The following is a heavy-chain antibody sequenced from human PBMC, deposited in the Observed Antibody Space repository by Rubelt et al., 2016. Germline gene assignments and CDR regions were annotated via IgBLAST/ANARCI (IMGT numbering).Heavy chain of an antibody. J-gene: IGHJ4*02. D-gene: IGHD6-13*01. V-gene: IGHV4-38-2*02. CDR1: GGSISSGYY. CDR3: ASTTGYSSSRDVDY. CDR2: IYHSGST. Sequence: QLQLQESGPGLVKPSETLSLTCTVSGGSISSGYYWGWIRQPPGKGLEWIGSIYHSGSTYYNPSLKRRVTISVDTSKNQFSLKLSSVTAADTAVYYCASTTGYSSSRDVDYWGQGTLVTVSS.